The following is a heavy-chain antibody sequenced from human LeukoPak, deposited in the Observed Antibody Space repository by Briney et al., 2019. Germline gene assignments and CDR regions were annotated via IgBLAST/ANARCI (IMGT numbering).Heavy chain of an antibody. D-gene: IGHD3-22*01. CDR2: FYSGGKT. CDR1: GFTVSSSY. CDR3: AGPPLLDYDSSGQRAFDI. J-gene: IGHJ3*02. V-gene: IGHV3-53*01. Sequence: GGSLRLSCAASGFTVSSSYMSWVRQAPGKGLEWVSVFYSGGKTYYTDSVKGRFTISRDNSKNTLYLQMNSLRAEDTAVYYCAGPPLLDYDSSGQRAFDIWGQGTMVTVSS.